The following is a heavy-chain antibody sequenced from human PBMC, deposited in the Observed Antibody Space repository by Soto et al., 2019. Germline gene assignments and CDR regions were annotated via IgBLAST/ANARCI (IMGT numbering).Heavy chain of an antibody. CDR1: GYTFTSYA. J-gene: IGHJ4*02. Sequence: QVQLVQSGAEVKTPGASVKVSCKASGYTFTSYAIHWVRQAPGQRLEWMGWINAGNGNTKYSQKFQDRVTITRDTSASTAYMQLSSLRSEDTAVYYCARDLGGWPDYRGQGTLVTVSS. V-gene: IGHV1-3*01. D-gene: IGHD6-19*01. CDR3: ARDLGGWPDY. CDR2: INAGNGNT.